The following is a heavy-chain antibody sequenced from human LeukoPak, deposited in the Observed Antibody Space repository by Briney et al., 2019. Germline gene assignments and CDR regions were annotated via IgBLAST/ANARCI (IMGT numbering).Heavy chain of an antibody. J-gene: IGHJ4*02. V-gene: IGHV3-30*18. D-gene: IGHD3-22*01. CDR2: ISNDGSDK. CDR3: AKGTVIVGYYFDS. CDR1: GFTFSSYG. Sequence: PGRSLRLSCAASGFTFSSYGMHWVRQAPGKGLEGGAVISNDGSDKSYADSVKGRFTISRDNSKNTLYLQMNSLRAEDTAVYFCAKGTVIVGYYFDSWGQGTLVTVSS.